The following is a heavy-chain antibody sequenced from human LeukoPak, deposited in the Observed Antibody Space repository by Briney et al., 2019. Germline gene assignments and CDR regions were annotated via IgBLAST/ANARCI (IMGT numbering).Heavy chain of an antibody. Sequence: ASVKVSCKASAYTFSNYGISRVRQAPGQGLEWMGWISAYNGNTKYAQKLQGRFTMSTDTSTSTAYMELRSLTSDDTAVYYCARDLDGSGSYYTDYWGQGTLVTVSS. CDR3: ARDLDGSGSYYTDY. D-gene: IGHD3-10*01. CDR2: ISAYNGNT. V-gene: IGHV1-18*01. CDR1: AYTFSNYG. J-gene: IGHJ4*02.